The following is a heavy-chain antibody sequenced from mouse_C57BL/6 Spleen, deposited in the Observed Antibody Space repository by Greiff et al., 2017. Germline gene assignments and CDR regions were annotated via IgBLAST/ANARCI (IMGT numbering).Heavy chain of an antibody. CDR3: ARYYDGAMDY. Sequence: QVQLQQSGAELVKPGASVKISCKASGYAFSSSWMNWVKQRPGKGLEWIGRIYPGDGDTNYNGKFKGKATLTADKSSSTAYMQLSSLTSEDSAVYFCARYYDGAMDYWGQGTSVTVSS. D-gene: IGHD2-3*01. J-gene: IGHJ4*01. CDR1: GYAFSSSW. CDR2: IYPGDGDT. V-gene: IGHV1-82*01.